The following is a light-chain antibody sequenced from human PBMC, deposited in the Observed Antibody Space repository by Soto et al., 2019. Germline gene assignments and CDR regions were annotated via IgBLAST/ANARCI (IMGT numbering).Light chain of an antibody. CDR1: SSDVGSYNR. Sequence: QSALTQPPSVSGSPGQSVTISCTGTSSDVGSYNRVSWYQQPPGTAPKLMIYEVSNRPSGVPDRFSGSKSGNTASLIISGLQAEDEADYYCSSYTSSSTFNVVFGGGTQLTVL. J-gene: IGLJ2*01. V-gene: IGLV2-18*02. CDR2: EVS. CDR3: SSYTSSSTFNVV.